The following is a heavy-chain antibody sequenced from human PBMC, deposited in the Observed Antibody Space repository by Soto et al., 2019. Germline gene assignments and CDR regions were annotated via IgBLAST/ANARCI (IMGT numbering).Heavy chain of an antibody. D-gene: IGHD3-3*01. J-gene: IGHJ6*02. V-gene: IGHV1-69*13. CDR2: IIPIFGTA. CDR3: AEDPITIFGVVRAGFYYCYCGMDV. Sequence: SVKVSCKASGGTFSSYAISWVRQAPGQGLEWMGGIIPIFGTANYAQKFQGRVTITADESTSTAYMELSSLRSEDTAVYYCAEDPITIFGVVRAGFYYCYCGMDVWGQETTVTFPS. CDR1: GGTFSSYA.